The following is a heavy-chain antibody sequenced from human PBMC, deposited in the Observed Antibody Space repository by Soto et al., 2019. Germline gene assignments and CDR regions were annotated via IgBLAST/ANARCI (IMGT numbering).Heavy chain of an antibody. Sequence: ASVKVSCKASGYDFTAYDINWVRQASGQGLEWMGWMNPINGAAGSARRFQGRISMTRNTATGTAYLELTSLRSDDSAVYYCGRGPSPRAPAGGTPYYYAMDVWGQGTKVIVAS. CDR3: GRGPSPRAPAGGTPYYYAMDV. CDR2: MNPINGAA. D-gene: IGHD6-13*01. J-gene: IGHJ6*02. V-gene: IGHV1-8*02. CDR1: GYDFTAYD.